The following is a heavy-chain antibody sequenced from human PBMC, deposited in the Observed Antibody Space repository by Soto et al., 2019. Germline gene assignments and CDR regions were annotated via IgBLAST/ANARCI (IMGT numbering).Heavy chain of an antibody. Sequence: PGGSLRLSCVASGFDFSTYAMSWVRQAPGKGLEWVSVIGEGGVSRVYADAVKGRFTISRDNSKNTLYLQMTSLRVDDTAMYYCARDPVTRVSSDIPGMDVWGQGTKVTVSS. J-gene: IGHJ6*02. D-gene: IGHD3-10*01. V-gene: IGHV3-23*01. CDR2: IGEGGVSR. CDR1: GFDFSTYA. CDR3: ARDPVTRVSSDIPGMDV.